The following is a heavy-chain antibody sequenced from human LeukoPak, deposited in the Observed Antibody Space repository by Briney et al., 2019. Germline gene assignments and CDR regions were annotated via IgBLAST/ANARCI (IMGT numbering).Heavy chain of an antibody. CDR2: IYYSGST. Sequence: PSETLSLTCTVSGGSNSSYFWSWIRQPPGKGLEWIGYIYYSGSTNYNPSLKSRVTISVDTSKNQFSLKLTSVTAADTAVYYCATERPSVRGVIHDAFDIWGQGTMVTVSS. D-gene: IGHD3-10*01. CDR3: ATERPSVRGVIHDAFDI. V-gene: IGHV4-59*01. J-gene: IGHJ3*02. CDR1: GGSNSSYF.